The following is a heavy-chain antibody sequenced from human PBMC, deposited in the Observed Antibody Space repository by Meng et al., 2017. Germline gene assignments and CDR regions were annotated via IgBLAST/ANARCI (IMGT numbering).Heavy chain of an antibody. Sequence: VLLQEWGAGLLKPSETLSLTFAVYGGSFSGYYWSWIRQPPGKGLEWIGEINHSGSTNYNPSLKSRVTISVDTSKNQFSLKLSSVTAADTAVYYCASSGYSYGYRFDYWGQGTLVTVSS. CDR3: ASSGYSYGYRFDY. D-gene: IGHD5-18*01. CDR2: INHSGST. J-gene: IGHJ4*02. CDR1: GGSFSGYY. V-gene: IGHV4-34*01.